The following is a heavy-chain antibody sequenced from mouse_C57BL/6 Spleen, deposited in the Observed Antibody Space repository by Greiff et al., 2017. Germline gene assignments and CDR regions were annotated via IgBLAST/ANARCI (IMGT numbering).Heavy chain of an antibody. Sequence: VKLVESGAELVRPGTSVKVSCTASGYAFTNYFIEWVKPSPGQGLEWIGVITPGSGGTNYTETFKGKATLTADKSSSTAYMQLSSLTSEDSAVYFCAKIPYYYGSSGDALDDWGQGTTVTVSS. CDR1: GYAFTNYF. CDR2: ITPGSGGT. V-gene: IGHV1-54*01. J-gene: IGHJ4*01. CDR3: AKIPYYYGSSGDALDD. D-gene: IGHD1-1*01.